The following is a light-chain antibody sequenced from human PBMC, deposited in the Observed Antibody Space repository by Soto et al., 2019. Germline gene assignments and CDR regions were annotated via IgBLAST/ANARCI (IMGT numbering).Light chain of an antibody. J-gene: IGKJ1*01. CDR2: HAS. CDR3: QQYSSYSLT. V-gene: IGKV1-5*01. Sequence: DIQMTQSLATLPASVGDRVTITCRASQSISNWLAWYQQKPGTAPKVLIYHASNLQSGVPSRFSGSGSTTDFTLTISRLQPDDFAPYYCQQYSSYSLTFGQGTKVDI. CDR1: QSISNW.